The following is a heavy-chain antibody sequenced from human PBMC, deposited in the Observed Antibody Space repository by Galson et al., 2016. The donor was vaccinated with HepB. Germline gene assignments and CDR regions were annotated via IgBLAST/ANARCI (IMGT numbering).Heavy chain of an antibody. CDR2: IWYDGGNK. CDR1: GFTFSSYG. CDR3: VRGHSTAFYCDGSGYSSGDN. J-gene: IGHJ4*02. Sequence: SLRLSCAASGFTFSSYGMHWVRQAPGKGLEWVAVIWYDGGNKYYADSVKGRFTISRDNSKNTLYLQMNSLRTEDTAVYYCVRGHSTAFYCDGSGYSSGDNWGQGTLVTVSS. D-gene: IGHD3-22*01. V-gene: IGHV3-33*01.